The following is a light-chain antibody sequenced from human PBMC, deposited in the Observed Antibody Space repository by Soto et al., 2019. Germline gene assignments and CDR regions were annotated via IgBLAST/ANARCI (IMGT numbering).Light chain of an antibody. CDR1: QSVSSY. CDR2: DAS. V-gene: IGKV3-11*01. J-gene: IGKJ4*01. Sequence: EIVLTQSPATLSLSPGERATLSCRASQSVSSYLAWYQQKPGQAPRLLIYDASNRATGIPARFSGSGSGTDFTLTISSLEPEDFSVYYCQHRSNWPLTFGGGTKVEIK. CDR3: QHRSNWPLT.